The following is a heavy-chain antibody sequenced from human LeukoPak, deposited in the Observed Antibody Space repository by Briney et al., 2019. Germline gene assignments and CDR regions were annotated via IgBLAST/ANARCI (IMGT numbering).Heavy chain of an antibody. CDR3: ARGHNSGSGVPASGWFDP. Sequence: SETLSLTCAVYGGSFSGYYWSWIRQPPGKGLEWIGETNHSGSTNYNPSLKSRVTISVDTSKNQFSLKLSSVTAADTAVYYCARGHNSGSGVPASGWFDPWGQGTLVTVSS. CDR2: TNHSGST. J-gene: IGHJ5*02. CDR1: GGSFSGYY. V-gene: IGHV4-34*01. D-gene: IGHD6-19*01.